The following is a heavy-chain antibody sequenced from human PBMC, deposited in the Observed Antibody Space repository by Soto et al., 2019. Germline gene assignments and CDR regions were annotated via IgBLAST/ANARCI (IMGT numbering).Heavy chain of an antibody. V-gene: IGHV3-15*01. CDR3: TTESTQRFCDGGPCYTLQTKIHDS. CDR2: IKSKIDGGTT. CDR1: GFSFTNGW. J-gene: IGHJ4*02. Sequence: EVQLVESGGGLVKPGGSLRLSCAASGFSFTNGWMSWVRQAPGKGLEWVGRIKSKIDGGTTNFSAPVKGRFTISRDDSKDTLYRQMNSLKNEDTAVYYCTTESTQRFCDGGPCYTLQTKIHDSWGQGTLVTVYS. D-gene: IGHD2-15*01.